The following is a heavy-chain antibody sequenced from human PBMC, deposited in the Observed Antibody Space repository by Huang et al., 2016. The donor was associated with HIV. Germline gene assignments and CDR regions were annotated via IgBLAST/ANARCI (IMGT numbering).Heavy chain of an antibody. CDR1: GFSLTSSGVA. J-gene: IGHJ4*02. CDR3: VHRLRYGKWYVDY. D-gene: IGHD6-13*01. Sequence: QITLKESGPTLVKPKQTLTLTCTFSGFSLTSSGVAVGWIRQPPGKALEWLALIYLENEERFSPALKTRLTITKDTTKNEVVLTMTNIDPVDTATYYCVHRLRYGKWYVDYWGQGVLVTVSS. V-gene: IGHV2-5*02. CDR2: IYLENEE.